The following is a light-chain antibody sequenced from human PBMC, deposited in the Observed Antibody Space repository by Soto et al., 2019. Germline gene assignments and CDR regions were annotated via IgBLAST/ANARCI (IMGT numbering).Light chain of an antibody. J-gene: IGKJ3*01. CDR2: DAS. Sequence: EIVLTQSPATLSLSPGERATLSCRASQSVSSSLAWYQHKPGQAPRLLIYDASNRATGIPARFSGSGSGTEFTPTISSLAPEDFAVYYCQQRSNWPITFGPGTKVDIK. V-gene: IGKV3-11*01. CDR1: QSVSSS. CDR3: QQRSNWPIT.